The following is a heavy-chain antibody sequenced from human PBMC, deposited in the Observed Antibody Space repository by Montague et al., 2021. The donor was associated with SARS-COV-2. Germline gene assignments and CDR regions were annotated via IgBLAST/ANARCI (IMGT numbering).Heavy chain of an antibody. J-gene: IGHJ4*02. CDR1: GGSISSYN. CDR3: SRGLDY. CDR2: SCFSGST. Sequence: SETLSLTCTVSGGSISSYNWCWIWLPPGQGLEWIGYSCFSGSTNYNSSLKIRVTITVDTSTYQCSLKLSLVTAADTAVYYCSRGLDYWGQGTLVTVSS. V-gene: IGHV4-59*08.